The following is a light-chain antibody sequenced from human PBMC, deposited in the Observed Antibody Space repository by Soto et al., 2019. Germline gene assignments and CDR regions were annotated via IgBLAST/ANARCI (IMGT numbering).Light chain of an antibody. CDR1: QSIGSSY. CDR3: HQYGTETIT. V-gene: IGKV3-20*01. CDR2: AAS. Sequence: ESMLTLSPATLSLSPGDRATLSCRASQSIGSSYLVWFQQNAGQAPRLLMYAASNRATGIPDRFSGSGSGADLTLTISRLEPEEFAVYYCHQYGTETITFGHGTRLEIK. J-gene: IGKJ5*01.